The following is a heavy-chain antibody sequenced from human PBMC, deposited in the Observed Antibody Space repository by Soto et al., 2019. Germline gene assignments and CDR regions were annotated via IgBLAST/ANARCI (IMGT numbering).Heavy chain of an antibody. V-gene: IGHV5-10-1*01. Sequence: GESLKISCKGSGYSFTSYWISWARQMPGKGLEWMGRIDPSDSYTNYSPSFQGHVTISADKSISTAYLQWSSLKASDTAMYYCATHVSGSHDAFDIWGQGTMVTVSS. CDR1: GYSFTSYW. CDR2: IDPSDSYT. D-gene: IGHD1-26*01. J-gene: IGHJ3*02. CDR3: ATHVSGSHDAFDI.